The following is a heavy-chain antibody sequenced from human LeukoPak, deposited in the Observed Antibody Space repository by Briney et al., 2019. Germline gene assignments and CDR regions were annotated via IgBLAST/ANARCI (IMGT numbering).Heavy chain of an antibody. CDR1: GYTFTGYY. V-gene: IGHV1-2*02. CDR3: ARCDYYDSSVPFDY. Sequence: ASVKVSCKASGYTFTGYYMHWVRQAPGQGLEWMGWINPNSGGTSYAQKFQGRVTMTRDTSISTAYMELSSLRSEDTAVYYCARCDYYDSSVPFDYWGQGTLVTVSS. CDR2: INPNSGGT. D-gene: IGHD3-22*01. J-gene: IGHJ4*02.